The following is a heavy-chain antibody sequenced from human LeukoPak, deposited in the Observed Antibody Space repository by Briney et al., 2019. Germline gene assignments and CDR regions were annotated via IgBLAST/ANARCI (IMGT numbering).Heavy chain of an antibody. CDR2: IVIANGNT. V-gene: IGHV1-58*01. CDR3: AAEDDFLTGYYDFDY. D-gene: IGHD3-9*01. CDR1: GFTFARSA. Sequence: GASVKVSCKASGFTFARSAVQWVRQARGQRPEWIGWIVIANGNTNYAQKFQERLTITRDMSTSTAYMELSSLRSGDTAVYYCAAEDDFLTGYYDFDYWGQGTVVTVSS. J-gene: IGHJ4*02.